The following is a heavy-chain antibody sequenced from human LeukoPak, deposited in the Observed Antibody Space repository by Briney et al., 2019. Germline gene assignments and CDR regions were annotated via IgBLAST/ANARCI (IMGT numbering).Heavy chain of an antibody. Sequence: GGSLRLSCAASGFTFSSYSMNWVRQAPGKGLEWVSSISSSSSYIYYADSVKGRFTISRDNAKNSLYLQMNSLRAEDTAVYYCARDLTYYDFWSGPDPYMDVWGKGTTVTVSS. CDR2: ISSSSSYI. CDR1: GFTFSSYS. V-gene: IGHV3-21*01. CDR3: ARDLTYYDFWSGPDPYMDV. J-gene: IGHJ6*03. D-gene: IGHD3-3*01.